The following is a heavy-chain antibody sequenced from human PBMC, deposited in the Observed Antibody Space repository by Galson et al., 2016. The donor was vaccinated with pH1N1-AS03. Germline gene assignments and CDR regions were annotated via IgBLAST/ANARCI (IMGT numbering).Heavy chain of an antibody. CDR1: GDSMSGYY. J-gene: IGHJ4*02. V-gene: IGHV4-59*01. D-gene: IGHD3-9*01. Sequence: ETLSLTCVVSGDSMSGYYWNWIRQPPGKGLEWFGYFYYSGSTDYNPSLKSRVTILLDRSKNQFSLKLSSVTAADTAVYYCARGWYDIWTGYLVDPFDYWGQGALVTVSS. CDR3: ARGWYDIWTGYLVDPFDY. CDR2: FYYSGST.